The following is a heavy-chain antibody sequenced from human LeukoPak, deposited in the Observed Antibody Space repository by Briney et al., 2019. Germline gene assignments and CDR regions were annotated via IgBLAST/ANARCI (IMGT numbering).Heavy chain of an antibody. D-gene: IGHD6-6*01. J-gene: IGHJ3*02. CDR1: GFTFSSYA. CDR3: AKDLVYSSSVVSRDAFDI. Sequence: GGSLRLSCAASGFTFSSYAMSWVRQAPGKGLEWVSAISGSGGSTYYADSVRGRFTISRDNSKNTLYLQMNSLRAEDTAVYYCAKDLVYSSSVVSRDAFDIWGQGTMVTVSS. CDR2: ISGSGGST. V-gene: IGHV3-23*01.